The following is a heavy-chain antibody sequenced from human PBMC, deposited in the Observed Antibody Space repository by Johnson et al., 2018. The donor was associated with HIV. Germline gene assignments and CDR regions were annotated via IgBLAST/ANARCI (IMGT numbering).Heavy chain of an antibody. CDR1: GFTFSSYD. J-gene: IGHJ3*02. Sequence: VQLVESGGGLVQPGGSLRLSCAASGFTFSSYDMHWVRQATGKGLEWVSAIGTAGDTYYPGSVKGRFTISRENAKNSLYLQMNSLRAGDTAVYYCAKEGGELLLDAFDIWGQGTMVTVSS. V-gene: IGHV3-13*01. CDR3: AKEGGELLLDAFDI. CDR2: IGTAGDT. D-gene: IGHD1-26*01.